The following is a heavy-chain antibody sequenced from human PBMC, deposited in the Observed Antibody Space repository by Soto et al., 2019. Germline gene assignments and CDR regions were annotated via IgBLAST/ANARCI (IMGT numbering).Heavy chain of an antibody. Sequence: ASVKVTCKASGDTFTTYDINWVRQATGHGLEWMGWINPNSGNIGYAQRFQGRVTMTRDTAIRTAYMEVSSLRSDDTAVYYCARGRASGSYYLLDYWGQGTLVTVSS. CDR2: INPNSGNI. CDR1: GDTFTTYD. V-gene: IGHV1-8*01. J-gene: IGHJ4*02. D-gene: IGHD3-10*01. CDR3: ARGRASGSYYLLDY.